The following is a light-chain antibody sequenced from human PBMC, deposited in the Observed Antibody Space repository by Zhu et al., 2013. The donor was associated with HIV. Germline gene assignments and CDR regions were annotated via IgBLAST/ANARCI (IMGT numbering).Light chain of an antibody. V-gene: IGKV3-20*01. Sequence: EIVLTQSPVTLSLSPGERVTLSCRASQSVTNNFLAWYQQKPGQAPRLLIHGASTRATGIADRFSGSGSGTDFTLSISRLDPEDFAVYYCQQYGKSPLTFGGGTTVEIK. CDR3: QQYGKSPLT. CDR2: GAS. CDR1: QSVTNNF. J-gene: IGKJ4*01.